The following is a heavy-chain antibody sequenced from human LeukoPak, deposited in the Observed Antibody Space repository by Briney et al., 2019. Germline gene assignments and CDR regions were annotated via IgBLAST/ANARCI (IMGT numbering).Heavy chain of an antibody. J-gene: IGHJ4*02. CDR1: GGTFSSYA. V-gene: IGHV1-69*05. D-gene: IGHD6-13*01. Sequence: VASVKVSCKASGGTFSSYAISWVRQAPGQGLEWMGRIIPIFGTANYAQKFQGRVTITTDESTSTAYMELSSLRSEDTAVYYCAREYSSSRYGIYFDYWGQGTLVTVSS. CDR2: IIPIFGTA. CDR3: AREYSSSRYGIYFDY.